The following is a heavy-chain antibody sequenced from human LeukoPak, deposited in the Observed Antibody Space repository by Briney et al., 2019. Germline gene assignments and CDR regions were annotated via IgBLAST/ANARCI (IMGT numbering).Heavy chain of an antibody. D-gene: IGHD6-13*01. V-gene: IGHV4-30-4*08. CDR3: ARYSSSWETFDY. CDR2: IYHSGST. J-gene: IGHJ4*02. Sequence: SETLSLTCTVSGGSISSGDYYWSWIRQPPGKGLEWIGYIYHSGSTYYNPSLKSRVTISVDTSKNQFSLKLSSVTAADTAVYYCARYSSSWETFDYWGQGTLVTVSS. CDR1: GGSISSGDYY.